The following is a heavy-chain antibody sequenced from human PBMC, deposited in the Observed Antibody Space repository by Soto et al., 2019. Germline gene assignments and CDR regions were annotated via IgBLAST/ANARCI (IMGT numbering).Heavy chain of an antibody. J-gene: IGHJ3*02. V-gene: IGHV4-31*03. CDR3: ARDPGYCSGGSCYPIDAFDI. Sequence: PSETLSLTCTVSVGSISSGGYYWSWIRQHPGKGLEWIGYIYYSGSTYYNPSLKSRVTISVDTSKNQFSLKLSSVTAADTAVYYCARDPGYCSGGSCYPIDAFDIWGQGTMVTVSS. D-gene: IGHD2-15*01. CDR2: IYYSGST. CDR1: VGSISSGGYY.